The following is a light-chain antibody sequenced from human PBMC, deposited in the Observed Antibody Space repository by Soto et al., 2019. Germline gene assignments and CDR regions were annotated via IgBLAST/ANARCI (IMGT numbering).Light chain of an antibody. Sequence: EIVMTQSPATLSVSPGERATLSCRASQSISNNLAWYHQRPGQAPRLLIYGASTRATGIPARFSGCGSGTEFTLTISSLQSEDFAVYYCQQYNNWWTFGQGTRVEIK. CDR1: QSISNN. V-gene: IGKV3-15*01. CDR3: QQYNNWWT. CDR2: GAS. J-gene: IGKJ1*01.